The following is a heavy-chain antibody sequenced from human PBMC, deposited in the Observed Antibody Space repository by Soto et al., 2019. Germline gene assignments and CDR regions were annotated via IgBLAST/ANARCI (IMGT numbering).Heavy chain of an antibody. Sequence: EVQLLESGGGLVQPGGSLRLSCAASGSTLGTYVMTWVRQAPGKGLEWVSAISGSGGSTNYADPVKGRFTISRDNTKNTLNLQMNSLRVEDTAVYYCAKDRKGSYCSGGTCYSFDYWGQGTLVTVPS. V-gene: IGHV3-23*01. D-gene: IGHD2-15*01. J-gene: IGHJ4*02. CDR1: GSTLGTYV. CDR2: ISGSGGST. CDR3: AKDRKGSYCSGGTCYSFDY.